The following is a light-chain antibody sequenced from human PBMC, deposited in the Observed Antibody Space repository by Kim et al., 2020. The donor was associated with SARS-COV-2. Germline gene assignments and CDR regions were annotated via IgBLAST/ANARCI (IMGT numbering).Light chain of an antibody. J-gene: IGKJ5*01. CDR2: DAS. CDR1: QSVSSY. V-gene: IGKV3-11*01. Sequence: PGERATLSCRASQSVSSYLAWYQQKPGQAPRLLIYDASNRATGIPARFSGSGSGTDFTLTISSLEPEDFAVYYCQQRSNLITFGQGTRLEIK. CDR3: QQRSNLIT.